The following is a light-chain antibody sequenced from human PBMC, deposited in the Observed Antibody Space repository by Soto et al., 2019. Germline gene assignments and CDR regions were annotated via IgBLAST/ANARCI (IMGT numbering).Light chain of an antibody. V-gene: IGKV3-11*01. CDR3: QHRDNWLYL. CDR2: DAS. CDR1: ESVRHY. Sequence: HSRSTRAVSPDAQDTLSCRASESVRHYVAWYQQKPAQATRLLIYDASNRATGIPARFSGSGSGTDYTLTISSLEAEDFAVYCSQHRDNWLYLFGEGTK. J-gene: IGKJ2*01.